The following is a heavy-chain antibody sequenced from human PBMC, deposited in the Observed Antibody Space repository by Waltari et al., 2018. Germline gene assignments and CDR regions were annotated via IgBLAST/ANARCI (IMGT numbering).Heavy chain of an antibody. CDR2: IHGYGGNA. CDR3: AKDRDSTGDRGYFDY. J-gene: IGHJ4*01. D-gene: IGHD7-27*01. Sequence: EVQLLESGGGLVQPGGSLRLSCEASGFTFPSHGMSWVRQAPGKGLEWVAAIHGYGGNAFYVGSVQGRCIISRDNSKKTVFLEMKRLRAEDTAVYYCAKDRDSTGDRGYFDYWGRGTLVTVSS. CDR1: GFTFPSHG. V-gene: IGHV3-23*01.